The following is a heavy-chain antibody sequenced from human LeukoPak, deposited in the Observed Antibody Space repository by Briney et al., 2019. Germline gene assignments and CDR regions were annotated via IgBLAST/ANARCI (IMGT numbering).Heavy chain of an antibody. V-gene: IGHV3-23*01. J-gene: IGHJ4*02. CDR3: AKDQYRTTVTTFDY. CDR1: GFTFSNFG. CDR2: ISGSGGST. D-gene: IGHD4-17*01. Sequence: PGGSLRLSCAASGFTFSNFGMSWVRQAPGKGLEWVSVISGSGGSTYYADSVKGRFTISRDNSKNTLYLQMNSLRAEDTAVYYCAKDQYRTTVTTFDYWGQGTLVTVSS.